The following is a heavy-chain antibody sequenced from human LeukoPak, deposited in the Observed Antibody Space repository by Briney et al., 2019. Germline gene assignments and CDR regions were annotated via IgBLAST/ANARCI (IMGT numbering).Heavy chain of an antibody. Sequence: LSGGSLRLSCVASGFTLSSYAMSWVRQAPGKGLQWVASLGISRGYTWYAGSVKGRFTISRDSSKNTLFLQMNGLGAEDTAVYYCARGGGGNSDFLTTYTGASLSFDYWGQGALVTVSS. D-gene: IGHD3-9*01. V-gene: IGHV3-23*01. J-gene: IGHJ4*02. CDR3: ARGGGGNSDFLTTYTGASLSFDY. CDR2: LGISRGYT. CDR1: GFTLSSYA.